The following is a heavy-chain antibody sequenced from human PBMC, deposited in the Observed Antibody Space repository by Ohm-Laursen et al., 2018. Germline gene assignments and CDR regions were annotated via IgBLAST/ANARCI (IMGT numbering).Heavy chain of an antibody. J-gene: IGHJ4*02. CDR3: ARGPKDSSGYYFGRSN. CDR2: ISSSGSTI. Sequence: SLRLSCAASGFTFSDYWMSWARQAPGKGLEWVSYISSSGSTIYYADSVKGRFTISRDNAKNSLYLQMNSLRAEDTAVYYCARGPKDSSGYYFGRSNWGQGTLVTVSS. V-gene: IGHV3-11*04. D-gene: IGHD3-22*01. CDR1: GFTFSDYW.